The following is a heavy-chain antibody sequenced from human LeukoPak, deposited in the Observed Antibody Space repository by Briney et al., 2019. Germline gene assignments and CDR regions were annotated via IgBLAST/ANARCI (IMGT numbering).Heavy chain of an antibody. Sequence: GGSLRLSCAASGFTVSSNYMSWVRQAPGKGLEWVSVIYSGGSTYYADSVKGRFTISRDNSKNTLYLQMNSLRAEDTAVYYCSKSALGAFDIWGQRTMVTVSS. V-gene: IGHV3-66*01. CDR3: SKSALGAFDI. J-gene: IGHJ3*02. CDR1: GFTVSSNY. CDR2: IYSGGST.